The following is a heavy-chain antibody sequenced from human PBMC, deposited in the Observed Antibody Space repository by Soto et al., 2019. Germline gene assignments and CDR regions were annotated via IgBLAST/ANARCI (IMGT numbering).Heavy chain of an antibody. CDR3: ARDIAAAGMDAFDI. J-gene: IGHJ3*02. V-gene: IGHV1-18*04. CDR2: ISAYNGNT. CDR1: GYTFTSYG. Sequence: GASVKVSCKASGYTFTSYGMSWVRQAPGQGLEWMGWISAYNGNTNYAQKLQGRVTMTTDTSTSTAYMELRSLRSDDTAVYYCARDIAAAGMDAFDIWGKGTMVTVSS. D-gene: IGHD6-13*01.